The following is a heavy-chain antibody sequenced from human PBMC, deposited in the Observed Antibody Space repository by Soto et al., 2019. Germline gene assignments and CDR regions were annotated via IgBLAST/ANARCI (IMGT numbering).Heavy chain of an antibody. Sequence: SETLSLTCTVSGGSISGYYWSWIRQSPGKGLEWIGYVYHTGSTNYNPSLKTRVTISIDTSRNQFSLILYSVTAADTAVYYCAKDSHSTGWDAAFDYWGQGTLVTVSS. CDR3: AKDSHSTGWDAAFDY. CDR1: GGSISGYY. CDR2: VYHTGST. D-gene: IGHD6-19*01. J-gene: IGHJ4*02. V-gene: IGHV4-59*01.